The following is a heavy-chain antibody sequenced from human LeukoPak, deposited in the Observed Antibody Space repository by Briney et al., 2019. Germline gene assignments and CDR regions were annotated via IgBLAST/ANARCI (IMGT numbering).Heavy chain of an antibody. CDR3: ARDGRFLEWLPAGY. CDR2: INWNGGST. D-gene: IGHD3-3*01. Sequence: GGSLRLSCAASGFTFDDYGMSWVRHAPGKGREWVSGINWNGGSTGYADSVKGRFTISRDNAKNSLYLQMNSLRAEDTALYYCARDGRFLEWLPAGYWGQGTLVTVSS. V-gene: IGHV3-20*04. J-gene: IGHJ4*02. CDR1: GFTFDDYG.